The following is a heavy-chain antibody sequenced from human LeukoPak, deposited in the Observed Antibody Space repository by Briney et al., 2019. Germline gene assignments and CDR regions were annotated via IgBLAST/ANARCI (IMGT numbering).Heavy chain of an antibody. V-gene: IGHV4-59*01. D-gene: IGHD3-10*01. CDR3: ASSYGSHSYNFYMDV. CDR2: IYYSGST. CDR1: GGSISSYY. Sequence: SETLSLTCTVSGGSISSYYWSWIRQPPGKGLEWIGYIYYSGSTNYNPSLKSRVTISVDTSKNQFSLKVNSVTAADTAVYYCASSYGSHSYNFYMDVWGKGTTVTVSS. J-gene: IGHJ6*03.